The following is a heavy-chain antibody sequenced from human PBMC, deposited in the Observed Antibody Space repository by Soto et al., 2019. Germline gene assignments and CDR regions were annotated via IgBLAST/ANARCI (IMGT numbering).Heavy chain of an antibody. J-gene: IGHJ6*02. V-gene: IGHV1-69*13. Sequence: SVKVSCKASRGTFSSYAISWVRQAPGQGLEWMGGIIPISGTANYAQKFQGRVTITADESTSTAYMELSSLRSEDTAVYYCARSQGSSTSLEIYYYYYYGMDVWGQGTTVTVSS. D-gene: IGHD2-2*01. CDR3: ARSQGSSTSLEIYYYYYYGMDV. CDR1: RGTFSSYA. CDR2: IIPISGTA.